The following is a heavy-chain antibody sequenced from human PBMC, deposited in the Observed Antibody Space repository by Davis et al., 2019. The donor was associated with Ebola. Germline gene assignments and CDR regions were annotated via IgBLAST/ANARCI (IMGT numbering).Heavy chain of an antibody. Sequence: GESLKISCAASGFTFSSYSMNWVRQAPGKGLEWVSYISSSSSTIYYADSVKGRFTISRDNSKNSLYLQMNSLRTEDTALYYCAKDIVVVVAARPYYYYYGMDVWGQGTTVTVSS. CDR1: GFTFSSYS. D-gene: IGHD2-15*01. CDR3: AKDIVVVVAARPYYYYYGMDV. V-gene: IGHV3-48*04. CDR2: ISSSSSTI. J-gene: IGHJ6*02.